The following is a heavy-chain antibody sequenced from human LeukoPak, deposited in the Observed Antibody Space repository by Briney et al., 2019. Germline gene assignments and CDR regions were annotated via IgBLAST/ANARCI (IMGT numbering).Heavy chain of an antibody. D-gene: IGHD3-10*01. V-gene: IGHV1-8*01. J-gene: IGHJ6*02. CDR3: ARGPILVRGVIMADSVGGLDV. CDR2: MNPNSGNT. Sequence: ASVKVSCKASGYIFTNYDINWVRQATGQGPEWMAWMNPNSGNTGYAQKFQGRITLTRDTSISTAFMELSSLTSEDTAVYYCARGPILVRGVIMADSVGGLDVWGQGTTVTVSS. CDR1: GYIFTNYD.